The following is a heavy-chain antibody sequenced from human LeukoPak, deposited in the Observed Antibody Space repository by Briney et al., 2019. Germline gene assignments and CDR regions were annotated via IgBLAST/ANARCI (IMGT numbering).Heavy chain of an antibody. Sequence: SETLSLTCTVSGGSISSSSYYWGWIRQPPGKGLKWIGSIYYSGSTYYNPSLKSRVTISVDTSKNQFSLKLSSVTAADTAVYYCARRVITFGGVIAFDYWGQGTLVTVSS. CDR2: IYYSGST. CDR1: GGSISSSSYY. J-gene: IGHJ4*02. CDR3: ARRVITFGGVIAFDY. V-gene: IGHV4-39*01. D-gene: IGHD3-16*02.